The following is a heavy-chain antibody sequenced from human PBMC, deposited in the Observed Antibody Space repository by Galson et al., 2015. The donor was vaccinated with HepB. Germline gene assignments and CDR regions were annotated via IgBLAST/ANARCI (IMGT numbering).Heavy chain of an antibody. V-gene: IGHV1-46*01. CDR1: GYTFTSYY. CDR2: INPSGGST. Sequence: SVKVSCKASGYTFTSYYMHWVRQAPGQGLEWMGIINPSGGSTSYAQKFQGRVTMTRDTSTSTVYMELSSLRSEDTAVYYCATLGGSAKILFDYWGQGTLVTVSS. J-gene: IGHJ4*02. CDR3: ATLGGSAKILFDY. D-gene: IGHD3-16*01.